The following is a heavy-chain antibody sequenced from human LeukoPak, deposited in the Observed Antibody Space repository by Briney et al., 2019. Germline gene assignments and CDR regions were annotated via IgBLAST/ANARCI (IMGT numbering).Heavy chain of an antibody. V-gene: IGHV1-46*01. CDR2: INPSGGST. CDR1: GYTFTSYY. D-gene: IGHD4-23*01. Sequence: GASVKVSCKASGYTFTSYYMHWVRQAPGQGLEWMGIINPSGGSTSYAQKFQGRVTTTRDTSTSTVYMELSSLRSEDTAVYYCARDKEISTVVKAGAFDIWGQGTMDTVSS. CDR3: ARDKEISTVVKAGAFDI. J-gene: IGHJ3*02.